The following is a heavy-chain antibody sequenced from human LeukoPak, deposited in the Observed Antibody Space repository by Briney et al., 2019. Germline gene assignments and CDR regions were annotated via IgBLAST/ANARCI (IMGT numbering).Heavy chain of an antibody. D-gene: IGHD6-19*01. Sequence: GRSVRLSCAASEFTFSSYGMHWVRQAPGKGLEWVAVMSYDGSGKYYADSVKGRFTISRDNSKGTLYLQMNSLRAEDTAVYYCAREAGYGMDVWGQGTTVTVSS. CDR2: MSYDGSGK. CDR1: EFTFSSYG. V-gene: IGHV3-30*03. J-gene: IGHJ6*02. CDR3: AREAGYGMDV.